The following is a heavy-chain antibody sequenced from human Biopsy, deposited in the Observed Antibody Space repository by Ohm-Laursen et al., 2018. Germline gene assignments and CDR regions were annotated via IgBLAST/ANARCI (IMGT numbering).Heavy chain of an antibody. CDR3: ARDPIVGSKADGMDV. CDR2: IWYDGSNK. V-gene: IGHV3-33*08. Sequence: SLRLSCAASGFTFNNYGMHWVRQAPGKGLEWLAVIWYDGSNKYYGDSVQGRFTISRDNSKNTVYLQMNSLRVEDTAVYYCARDPIVGSKADGMDVWGQGTTVTVSS. J-gene: IGHJ6*02. D-gene: IGHD1-26*01. CDR1: GFTFNNYG.